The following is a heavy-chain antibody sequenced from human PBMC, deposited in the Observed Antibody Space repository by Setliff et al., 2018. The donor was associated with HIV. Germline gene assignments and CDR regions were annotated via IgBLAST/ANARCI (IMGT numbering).Heavy chain of an antibody. V-gene: IGHV4-39*07. J-gene: IGHJ3*01. CDR3: ARIDYYDSRGFYSVRAFDL. CDR2: IYYSGST. Sequence: PSETLSLTCTVSGGSISSRSYYWGWIRQPPGKGLEWIGSIYYSGSTYHNPSLKSRVTISVDTSKNLFSLKLSSVTAADTAVYFCARIDYYDSRGFYSVRAFDLWGQGTMVTVSS. CDR1: GGSISSRSYY. D-gene: IGHD3-22*01.